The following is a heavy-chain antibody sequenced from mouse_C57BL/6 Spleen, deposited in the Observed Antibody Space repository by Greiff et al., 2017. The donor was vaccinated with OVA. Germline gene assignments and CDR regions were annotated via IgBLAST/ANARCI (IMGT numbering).Heavy chain of an antibody. CDR3: ARGGYYGSFAY. CDR2: IYPRDGST. J-gene: IGHJ3*01. Sequence: QVQLKESGPELVKPGASVKLSCKASGYTFTSYDINWVKQRPGQGLEWIGWIYPRDGSTKYNEKFKGTATLTVDTSSSTAYMELHSLTSEDSAVYFCARGGYYGSFAYWGQGTLVTVSA. CDR1: GYTFTSYD. D-gene: IGHD1-1*01. V-gene: IGHV1-85*01.